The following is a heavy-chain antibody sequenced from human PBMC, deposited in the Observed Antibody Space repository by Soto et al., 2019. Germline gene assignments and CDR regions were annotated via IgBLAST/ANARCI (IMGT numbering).Heavy chain of an antibody. Sequence: ASVKVSCKASGYTFTSYAMHWVRQAPGQRLEWMGWINAGNGNRKYSQKFQGRVTITRDTSTSTAYMDLSSLRSEDTAVYYCARGPGGPDGPGDYWGQGTLVTVSS. CDR2: INAGNGNR. D-gene: IGHD3-16*01. CDR1: GYTFTSYA. J-gene: IGHJ4*02. V-gene: IGHV1-3*01. CDR3: ARGPGGPDGPGDY.